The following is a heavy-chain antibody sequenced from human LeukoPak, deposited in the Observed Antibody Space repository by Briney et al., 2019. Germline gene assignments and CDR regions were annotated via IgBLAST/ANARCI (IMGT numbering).Heavy chain of an antibody. V-gene: IGHV4-59*01. CDR1: GGSISSYY. CDR2: IYYSGST. Sequence: SETLSLTCTFSGGSISSYYWSWIRQPPGQGLEGIGYIYYSGSTNYNPSLKSRVTISVDTSKNQFSLKLSSVTAADTAVYYCARVRVAGSYFSYFDYWGQGTLVTVSS. D-gene: IGHD3-10*01. J-gene: IGHJ4*02. CDR3: ARVRVAGSYFSYFDY.